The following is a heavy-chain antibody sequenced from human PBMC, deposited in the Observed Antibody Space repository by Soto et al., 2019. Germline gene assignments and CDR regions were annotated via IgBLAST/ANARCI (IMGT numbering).Heavy chain of an antibody. CDR1: GYTFTSYG. Sequence: ASVKVSCKASGYTFTSYGISWVRQAPGQGLEWMGWINPNSGGTNYAQKFQGRVTMTRDTSISTAYMELSRLRSDDTAVYYCARDRRAVEFDYWGQGTRVIDSS. D-gene: IGHD6-19*01. CDR2: INPNSGGT. J-gene: IGHJ4*02. V-gene: IGHV1-2*02. CDR3: ARDRRAVEFDY.